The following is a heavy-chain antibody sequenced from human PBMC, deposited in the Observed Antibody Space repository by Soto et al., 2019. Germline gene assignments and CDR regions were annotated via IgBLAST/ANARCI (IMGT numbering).Heavy chain of an antibody. CDR3: ARASYYDSSGDAFDI. V-gene: IGHV3-33*01. CDR1: GFTFSTYG. CDR2: IWYDGSNK. D-gene: IGHD3-22*01. J-gene: IGHJ3*02. Sequence: QVQLVESGGGVVQPGRSLRLSCAASGFTFSTYGMHWVRQAPGKGLEWVAVIWYDGSNKYYADSVKGRFTISRDNSKNTLYLQMNSLRAEDTAVDYCARASYYDSSGDAFDIWGQGTMVTVSS.